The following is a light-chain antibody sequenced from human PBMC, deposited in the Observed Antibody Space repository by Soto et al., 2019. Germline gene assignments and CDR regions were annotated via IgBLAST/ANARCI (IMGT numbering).Light chain of an antibody. J-gene: IGKJ1*01. Sequence: DIQMTQSPSSLSASVGDRVTITCRASQTISSYLNWYQQKPGKAPKLLIYAASSLQSGVPSRFSGSGSVTYFTLTISSLQPEDFGTYYCQQSYSTFSTFGQGTKVDIK. V-gene: IGKV1-39*01. CDR1: QTISSY. CDR3: QQSYSTFST. CDR2: AAS.